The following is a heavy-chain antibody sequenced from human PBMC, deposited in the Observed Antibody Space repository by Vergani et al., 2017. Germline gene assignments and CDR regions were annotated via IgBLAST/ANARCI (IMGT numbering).Heavy chain of an antibody. CDR1: GGTFSSYA. J-gene: IGHJ5*02. Sequence: QVQLVQSGAEVKKPGSSVKVSCKASGGTFSSYAISWVRQAPGQGLEWMGRIIPIFGTANYAQKLQGRVTMTTDASTSTAYMELRCLRSDDTAVYDCAGDHGIAARTPNWFDPWGQGTLVTVSS. CDR3: AGDHGIAARTPNWFDP. D-gene: IGHD6-6*01. V-gene: IGHV1-69*05. CDR2: IIPIFGTA.